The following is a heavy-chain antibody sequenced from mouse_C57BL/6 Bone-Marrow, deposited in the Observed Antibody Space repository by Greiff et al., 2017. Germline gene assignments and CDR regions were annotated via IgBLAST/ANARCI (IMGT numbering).Heavy chain of an antibody. J-gene: IGHJ4*01. CDR3: ERGELGCLYAMDY. CDR2: IDPSDSYT. V-gene: IGHV1-69*01. CDR1: GYTFTSYW. D-gene: IGHD1-3*01. Sequence: VQLQQSGAELVMPGASVKLSCKASGYTFTSYWMHWVKQRPGQGLEWIGEIDPSDSYTNYNQKFKGKSTLTVDKSSSTAYMQLSSLTSEDSAVYYCERGELGCLYAMDYWGRGNSVTGSS.